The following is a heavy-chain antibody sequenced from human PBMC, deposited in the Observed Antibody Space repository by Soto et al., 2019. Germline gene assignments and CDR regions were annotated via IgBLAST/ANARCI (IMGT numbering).Heavy chain of an antibody. CDR1: GGSISPYY. V-gene: IGHV4-4*08. CDR2: IYNSGTT. D-gene: IGHD4-17*01. Sequence: SEPLSLTCTVSGGSISPYYWSWIRQPPGKGLEWIGYIYNSGTTNYNPSLESRVTISRDMSTSTAYMELSSLRPEDTAVYYCAADVGGYIYGLARHWGPGTLVTVSS. J-gene: IGHJ4*02. CDR3: AADVGGYIYGLARH.